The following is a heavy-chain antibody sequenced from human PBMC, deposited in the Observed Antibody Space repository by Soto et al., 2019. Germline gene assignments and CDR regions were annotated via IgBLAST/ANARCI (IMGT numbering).Heavy chain of an antibody. D-gene: IGHD3-22*01. J-gene: IGHJ4*02. CDR1: CSSFSSYS. CDR2: ISVSGSGT. CDR3: AKQALGANYYVISGNDY. V-gene: IGHV3-23*01. Sequence: GSLRLTCAGTCSSFSSYSISWVRQAPGKGLEWVSVISVSGSGTLYADSVKGRFTISRDNSKNTVYLKMNSLRAEDTAVYYCAKQALGANYYVISGNDYWGQGTRVT.